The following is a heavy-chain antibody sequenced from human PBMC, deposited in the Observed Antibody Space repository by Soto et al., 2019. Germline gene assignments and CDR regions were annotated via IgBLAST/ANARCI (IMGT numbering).Heavy chain of an antibody. Sequence: VHLVQSGAEVKKPGASVKVSCRASGYTFTRYTMHWVRQAPGQRLEWMGWINTGNANTKYTQKFQGRVTITRDASASTAYMELTSLRSEDTAVYYCARGNHYWGQGTLVTVSS. V-gene: IGHV1-3*04. J-gene: IGHJ4*02. D-gene: IGHD3-10*01. CDR3: ARGNHY. CDR2: INTGNANT. CDR1: GYTFTRYT.